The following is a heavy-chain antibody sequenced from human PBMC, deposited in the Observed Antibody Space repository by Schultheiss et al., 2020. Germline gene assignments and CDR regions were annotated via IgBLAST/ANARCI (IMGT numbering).Heavy chain of an antibody. CDR3: AKDRVRWEPPDY. CDR2: ISYDGSNK. Sequence: GGSLRLSCAAPGFTFSSYGMHWVRQAPGKGLEWVAVISYDGSNKYYADSVKGRFTISRDNSKNTLYLQMNSLRAEDTAVYYCAKDRVRWEPPDYWGQGTLVTVSS. D-gene: IGHD1-26*01. CDR1: GFTFSSYG. J-gene: IGHJ4*02. V-gene: IGHV3-30*18.